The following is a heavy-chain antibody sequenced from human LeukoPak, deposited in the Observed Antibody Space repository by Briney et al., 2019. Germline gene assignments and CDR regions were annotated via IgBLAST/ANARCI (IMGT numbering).Heavy chain of an antibody. V-gene: IGHV4-34*01. J-gene: IGHJ4*02. CDR2: INHSGST. D-gene: IGHD3-10*01. CDR1: GGSFSGYY. CDR3: ARKKVLLWFGRPPFFDY. Sequence: PSETLSLTCAVYGGSFSGYYWSWIRQPPGKGLEWIGEINHSGSTNYNPSLKSRVTISVDTSKNQLSLKLSSVTAADTAVYYCARKKVLLWFGRPPFFDYWGQGTLVTVSS.